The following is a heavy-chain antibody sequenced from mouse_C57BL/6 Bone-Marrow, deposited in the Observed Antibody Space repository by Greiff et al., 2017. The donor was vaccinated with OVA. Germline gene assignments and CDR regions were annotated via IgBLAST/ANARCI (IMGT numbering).Heavy chain of an antibody. V-gene: IGHV3-8*01. J-gene: IGHJ4*01. CDR2: ISYSGST. D-gene: IGHD4-1*01. CDR3: ARLTGTNYYAMDY. Sequence: EVHLVESGPGLAKPSPTLSLTCSVTGYSITSDYWNWIRKFPGNKLEYMGNISYSGSTSYNPSLKSRISITRDTSKNQYYLQLNSVTTEDTATYYCARLTGTNYYAMDYWGQGTSVTVSS. CDR1: GYSITSDY.